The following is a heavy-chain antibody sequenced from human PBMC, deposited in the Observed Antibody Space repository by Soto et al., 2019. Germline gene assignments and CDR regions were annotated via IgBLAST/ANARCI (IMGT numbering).Heavy chain of an antibody. CDR3: ARGFYDSRGYSNPFDP. D-gene: IGHD3-22*01. CDR2: AHHSGST. Sequence: SETLSLTCTVSGGSVASDYWSWLRQPPGRGLEWIAYAHHSGSTNSNPSIQSRVNASVDTSKNQLSLKLRFMTAADTAIYYCARGFYDSRGYSNPFDPWGQG. CDR1: GGSVASDY. J-gene: IGHJ5*02. V-gene: IGHV4-59*02.